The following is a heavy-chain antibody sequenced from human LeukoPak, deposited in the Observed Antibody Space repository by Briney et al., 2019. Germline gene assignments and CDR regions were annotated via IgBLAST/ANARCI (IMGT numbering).Heavy chain of an antibody. Sequence: ASVKVSCKASGYTFTSYYMQWVRQAPGQGLEWMGIINPSGGSTSYAQKFQGRVTMTRDTSTSTVYMELSSLRSEDTAVYYCARGAPLYYDILTGYYDYWGQGTLVTVSS. D-gene: IGHD3-9*01. CDR1: GYTFTSYY. CDR2: INPSGGST. V-gene: IGHV1-46*01. J-gene: IGHJ4*02. CDR3: ARGAPLYYDILTGYYDY.